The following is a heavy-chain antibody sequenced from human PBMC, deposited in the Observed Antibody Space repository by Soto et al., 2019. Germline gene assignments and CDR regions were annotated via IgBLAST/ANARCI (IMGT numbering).Heavy chain of an antibody. CDR3: ARGGVGVRPQIV. CDR1: GGSMRSSIYY. D-gene: IGHD3-16*01. J-gene: IGHJ4*02. Sequence: PSETLSLTCTVSGGSMRSSIYYWAWIRQPPGKGLEWIGSIYYSGTTYHNPSLKSRLIFSVDTPRNQFSLKLNSVTAADTALYYCARGGVGVRPQIVWGQGTLGTVSS. CDR2: IYYSGTT. V-gene: IGHV4-39*01.